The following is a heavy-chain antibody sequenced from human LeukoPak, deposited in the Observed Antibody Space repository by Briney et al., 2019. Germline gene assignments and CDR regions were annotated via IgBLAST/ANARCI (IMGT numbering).Heavy chain of an antibody. D-gene: IGHD5-18*01. CDR3: ARGGYSYGYDDDFDY. V-gene: IGHV4-59*01. CDR1: GASMKNSF. CDR2: IYYSGST. J-gene: IGHJ4*02. Sequence: SEALSLTCSVSGASMKNSFWSWIRQPPGKGLEWIGYIYYSGSTNYNPSLKSRVTISVDTAKNQFSLKLSSVTAADTAVYYCARGGYSYGYDDDFDYWGQGTLVTVSS.